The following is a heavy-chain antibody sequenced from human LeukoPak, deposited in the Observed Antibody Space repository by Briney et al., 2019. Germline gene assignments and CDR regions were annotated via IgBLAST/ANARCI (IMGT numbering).Heavy chain of an antibody. CDR1: GFTFSNYA. J-gene: IGHJ3*02. V-gene: IGHV3-23*01. CDR3: AKEGRKTGSKGAFDI. D-gene: IGHD1-14*01. Sequence: GGSLRLSCAASGFTFSNYAMSWVRQAPGKGLEWVSATSGSGGSTYYADSVKGRFTISRDNSKNTLYLQMNSLRAEDTAVYYCAKEGRKTGSKGAFDIWGQGTMVTVSS. CDR2: TSGSGGST.